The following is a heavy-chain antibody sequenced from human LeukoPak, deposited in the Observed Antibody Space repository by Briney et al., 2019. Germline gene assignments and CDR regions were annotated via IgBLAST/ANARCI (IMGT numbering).Heavy chain of an antibody. CDR3: AREGDGASVRSDS. J-gene: IGHJ5*01. V-gene: IGHV3-21*01. Sequence: GGSLRLSCAASGFTFSSYSMNWVRQAPGKGLEWVSSISSSSSYIYYADSVKGRFTISRDNAKNSLYLQMNSLRAEDTAVYYCAREGDGASVRSDSWGQGTLVTVSS. D-gene: IGHD4-17*01. CDR2: ISSSSSYI. CDR1: GFTFSSYS.